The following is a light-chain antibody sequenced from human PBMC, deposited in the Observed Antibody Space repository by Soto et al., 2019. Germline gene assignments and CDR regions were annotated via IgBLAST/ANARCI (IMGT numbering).Light chain of an antibody. J-gene: IGKJ4*01. V-gene: IGKV3-11*01. CDR1: QSVSDK. Sequence: EIVLTQSPDTLSLSPGDRATLSCRASQSVSDKLAWYQQKPGQAPRLLIYGASSRATGVPARFSGSGSGTDFTLTISSLEPEDFAIYYCQHYNNQPLTFGGGTKVDIK. CDR3: QHYNNQPLT. CDR2: GAS.